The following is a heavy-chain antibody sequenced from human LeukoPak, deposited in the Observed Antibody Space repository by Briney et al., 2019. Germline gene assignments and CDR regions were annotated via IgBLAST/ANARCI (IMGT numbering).Heavy chain of an antibody. CDR2: IYTRGST. CDR3: AREPTVVVVAATKLPYYYYMDV. D-gene: IGHD2-15*01. Sequence: SQTLSLTCTVSGGSISSGSYYWSWIRQPAGKGLEWIGRIYTRGSTNYNPSLKSRVTISVDTSKNQFSLKLSSVTAADTAVYYCAREPTVVVVAATKLPYYYYMDVWGKGTTVTVSS. CDR1: GGSISSGSYY. J-gene: IGHJ6*03. V-gene: IGHV4-61*02.